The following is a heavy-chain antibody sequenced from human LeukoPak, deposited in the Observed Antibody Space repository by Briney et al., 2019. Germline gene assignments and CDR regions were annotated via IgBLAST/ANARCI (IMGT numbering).Heavy chain of an antibody. Sequence: GGSLTLSCTVSGFNFDDYAMHWVRQAPGRGLEWVSGINWKTGNGIYAYSVKRRCIISRDNAKNSLYLDMRSLRAEDTDLYYCKRRAARWQFDLWGRGTLVTVSS. CDR2: INWKTGNG. CDR1: GFNFDDYA. V-gene: IGHV3-9*01. D-gene: IGHD5-24*01. J-gene: IGHJ2*01. CDR3: KRRAARWQFDL.